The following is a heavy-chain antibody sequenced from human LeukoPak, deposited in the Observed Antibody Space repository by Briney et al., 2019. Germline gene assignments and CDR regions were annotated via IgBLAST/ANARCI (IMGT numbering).Heavy chain of an antibody. CDR3: AKVKGSEGYCSITSCLADY. D-gene: IGHD2-2*01. J-gene: IGHJ4*02. Sequence: GGSLRLSCAVSGFTFSSYGMTWVRQAPGKGLEWVSAISSSGGNTYYADSVKGQFTISRDNSKNTLYLQLNSLRSEDTAVYYCAKVKGSEGYCSITSCLADYWGQGTLVTVSS. CDR1: GFTFSSYG. CDR2: ISSSGGNT. V-gene: IGHV3-23*01.